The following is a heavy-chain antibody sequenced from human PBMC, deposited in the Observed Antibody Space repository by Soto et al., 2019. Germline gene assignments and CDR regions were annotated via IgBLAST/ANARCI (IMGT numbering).Heavy chain of an antibody. D-gene: IGHD1-7*01. CDR1: GGSISSYY. J-gene: IGHJ3*02. CDR2: IYYSGST. CDR3: ARDPLELGFDDAFDI. Sequence: SDTLSLTCTVSGGSISSYYWSWIRQPPGKGLEWIGYIYYSGSTNYNPSLKSRVTISVDTSKNQFSLKLSSVTAADTAVYYCARDPLELGFDDAFDIWGQGTMVTVSS. V-gene: IGHV4-59*01.